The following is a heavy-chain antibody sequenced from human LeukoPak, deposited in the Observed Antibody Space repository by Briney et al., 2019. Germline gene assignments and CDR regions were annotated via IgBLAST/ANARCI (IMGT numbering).Heavy chain of an antibody. CDR3: AEENYCSGGSCPFDY. CDR1: GFTFNTYW. V-gene: IGHV3-23*01. Sequence: GGSLRLSCAASGFTFNTYWMSWVRQAPGKGLEWVSAISGSGGSTYYADSVKGRFTISRDNSKNTLYLQMNSLRAEDTAVYYCAEENYCSGGSCPFDYWGQGTLVTVSS. J-gene: IGHJ4*02. CDR2: ISGSGGST. D-gene: IGHD2-15*01.